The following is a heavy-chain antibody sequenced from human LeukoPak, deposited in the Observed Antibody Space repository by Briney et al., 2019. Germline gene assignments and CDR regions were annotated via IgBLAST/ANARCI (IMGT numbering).Heavy chain of an antibody. D-gene: IGHD4/OR15-4a*01. V-gene: IGHV3-7*03. CDR1: GFTFSSYW. CDR3: ARAQTMVAYPFLY. CDR2: INHNGNVN. Sequence: GGSLRLSCAASGFTFSSYWMNWARQAPGKGLEWVASINHNGNVNYYVDSVKGRFTISRDNAKNSLYLQMSNLRAEDTAVYYCARAQTMVAYPFLYWGQGTLVTVSS. J-gene: IGHJ4*02.